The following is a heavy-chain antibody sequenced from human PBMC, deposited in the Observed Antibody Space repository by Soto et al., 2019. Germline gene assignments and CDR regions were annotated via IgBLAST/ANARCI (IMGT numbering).Heavy chain of an antibody. CDR2: ISYIGST. V-gene: IGHV4-30-4*01. CDR1: GGSISSGAYF. CDR3: ARAQFYSGSGRYNNLMFDP. D-gene: IGHD3-10*01. Sequence: SETLSLTCTVSGGSISSGAYFWNWIRQSPGKGLEWLGYISYIGSTYYNPSLKTRLTMSLDRSNNQFSLTLNSVTAADTAVYYCARAQFYSGSGRYNNLMFDPWGQGIQVTVSS. J-gene: IGHJ5*02.